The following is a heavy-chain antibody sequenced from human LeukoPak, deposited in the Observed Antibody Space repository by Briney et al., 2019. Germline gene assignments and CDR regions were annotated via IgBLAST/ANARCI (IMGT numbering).Heavy chain of an antibody. J-gene: IGHJ4*02. CDR1: GGSISSSTYY. V-gene: IGHV4-39*01. CDR3: ARREVVEGADYFDY. CDR2: IYYNGGT. D-gene: IGHD2-15*01. Sequence: SETLSLTCTVSGGSISSSTYYWGWIRQPPGKGLEWIGSIYYNGGTYYNPSLRSRVTISADTSKNQFSLKLRSVTATDTAVYYCARREVVEGADYFDYWGQGTLVTVSS.